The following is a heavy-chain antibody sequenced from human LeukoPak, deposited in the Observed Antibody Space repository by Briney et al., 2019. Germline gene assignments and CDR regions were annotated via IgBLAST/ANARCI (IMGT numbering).Heavy chain of an antibody. Sequence: GSLRLSCAASGFTFSSYSMNWVRQAPGKGLEWVSSISSSSSYIYYADSVKGRFTISRDNAKNSLYLQMNSLRAEDTAVYYCARYGGTGTNYYYYMDVWGKGTTVTVSS. V-gene: IGHV3-21*01. D-gene: IGHD1-1*01. CDR2: ISSSSSYI. CDR3: ARYGGTGTNYYYYMDV. J-gene: IGHJ6*03. CDR1: GFTFSSYS.